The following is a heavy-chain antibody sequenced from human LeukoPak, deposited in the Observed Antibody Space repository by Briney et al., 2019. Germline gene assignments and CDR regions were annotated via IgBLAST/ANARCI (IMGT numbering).Heavy chain of an antibody. Sequence: SGGSLRLSCAASGFTFSSYAMSWVRQAPGKGLEWVSAISGSGGSTYYADSVKGRFTISRGNSKNTLYLQMNSLRAEDTAVYYCAKDGYCSSTSCYRWANSFAWFDPWGQGTLVTVSS. J-gene: IGHJ5*02. CDR2: ISGSGGST. CDR3: AKDGYCSSTSCYRWANSFAWFDP. V-gene: IGHV3-23*01. D-gene: IGHD2-2*03. CDR1: GFTFSSYA.